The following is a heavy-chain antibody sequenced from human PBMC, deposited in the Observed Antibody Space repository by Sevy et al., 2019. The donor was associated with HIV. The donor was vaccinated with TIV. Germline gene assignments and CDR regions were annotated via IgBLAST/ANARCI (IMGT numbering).Heavy chain of an antibody. D-gene: IGHD2-8*01. V-gene: IGHV3-23*01. Sequence: GGSLRLSCAASGFAFYDYSMSWIRQAPGKGLEWVATLSFGCGKINYADSVKGRFTISRINSKNSFYLQMYNLRVEDTALYYCAREGCTRPHDYWGQGTRVTVSS. J-gene: IGHJ4*02. CDR3: AREGCTRPHDY. CDR1: GFAFYDYS. CDR2: LSFGCGKI.